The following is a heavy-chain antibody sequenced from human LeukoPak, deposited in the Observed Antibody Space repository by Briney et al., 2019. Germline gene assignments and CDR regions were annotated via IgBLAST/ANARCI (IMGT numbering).Heavy chain of an antibody. V-gene: IGHV3-30-3*01. J-gene: IGHJ4*02. CDR3: ARGSGVWGSYRYTVDY. CDR1: GFTLSSYA. D-gene: IGHD3-16*02. Sequence: GRSQRLSCAVCGFTLSSYAMHWARQAPGKGLEGVAVISYDGSNKYYADSVKGRFTISRDNSKNTLYLQMNSLRAEDTAVYYCARGSGVWGSYRYTVDYWGQGTLVTVSS. CDR2: ISYDGSNK.